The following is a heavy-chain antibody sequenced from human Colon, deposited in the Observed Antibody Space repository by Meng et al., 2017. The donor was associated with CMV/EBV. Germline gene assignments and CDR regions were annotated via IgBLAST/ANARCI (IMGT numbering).Heavy chain of an antibody. Sequence: KVSCKASGYNFTSFDINWVRQATGQGLEWMGWMNPNRGKTLYAQKFQHRVTMTRNTSISTAYMDLSSLTSEDTAVYYCTRGVGNWFDPWGQGTLVTVSS. CDR3: TRGVGNWFDP. J-gene: IGHJ5*02. CDR2: MNPNRGKT. CDR1: GYNFTSFD. V-gene: IGHV1-8*01.